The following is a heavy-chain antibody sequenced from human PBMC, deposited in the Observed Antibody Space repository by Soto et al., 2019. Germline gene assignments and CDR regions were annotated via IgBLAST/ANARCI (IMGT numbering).Heavy chain of an antibody. Sequence: LGESLKISCKGSGYSFTSYWISRVRQVPGKGLEWMGRIDPSDSYTNYSPSFQGHVTISADKSISTAYLQWSSLKASDTAMYYCARYVLLWFGETPYYYGMDVWGQGTTVTVSS. J-gene: IGHJ6*02. D-gene: IGHD3-10*01. CDR2: IDPSDSYT. CDR1: GYSFTSYW. V-gene: IGHV5-10-1*01. CDR3: ARYVLLWFGETPYYYGMDV.